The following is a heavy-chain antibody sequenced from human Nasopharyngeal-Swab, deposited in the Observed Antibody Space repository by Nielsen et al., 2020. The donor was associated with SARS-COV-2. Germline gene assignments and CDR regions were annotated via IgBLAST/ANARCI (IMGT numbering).Heavy chain of an antibody. V-gene: IGHV3-48*02. J-gene: IGHJ5*02. CDR3: ARARPDIVVVPAALLFDP. CDR1: GFTFSSYS. Sequence: GESLKISCAASGFTFSSYSMNWVRQAPGKGLEWVSYISSSSSTIYYADSVKGRFTISRDNAKNSLYLQMNSLRDEDTAVYYCARARPDIVVVPAALLFDPWGQGTLVTVSS. D-gene: IGHD2-2*01. CDR2: ISSSSSTI.